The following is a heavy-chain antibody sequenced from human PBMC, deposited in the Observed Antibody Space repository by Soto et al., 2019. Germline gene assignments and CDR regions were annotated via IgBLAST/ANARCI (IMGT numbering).Heavy chain of an antibody. CDR3: ARCSSSWSLDY. CDR2: INHRGSN. D-gene: IGHD6-13*01. V-gene: IGHV4-34*01. Sequence: QVQLQQWGAGLLKPSETLSLTCAVYGGSFSGYYWSWIRQPPGKGLEWIGEINHRGSNNYNPSLKSRVTISVDTSKNQFSLKLSSVTAADTAVYYCARCSSSWSLDYWGQGTLVTVSS. CDR1: GGSFSGYY. J-gene: IGHJ4*02.